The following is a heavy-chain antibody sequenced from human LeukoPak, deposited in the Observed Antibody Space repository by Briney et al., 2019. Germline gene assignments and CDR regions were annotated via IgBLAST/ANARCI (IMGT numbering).Heavy chain of an antibody. CDR3: ARDMASGTTFDY. CDR2: MKQGGSEK. J-gene: IGHJ4*02. Sequence: PGGSLRLSCAASGFTFSSYWMNWVRQAPGKGLEWVANMKQGGSEKYYVDSVKGRFTISRDNAKNSLYLQMNSLRAEDTAVYYCARDMASGTTFDYWGQGTLVTVSS. CDR1: GFTFSSYW. D-gene: IGHD1-7*01. V-gene: IGHV3-7*05.